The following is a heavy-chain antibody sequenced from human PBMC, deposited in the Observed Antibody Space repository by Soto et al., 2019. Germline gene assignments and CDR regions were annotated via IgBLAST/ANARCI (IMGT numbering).Heavy chain of an antibody. D-gene: IGHD1-1*01. CDR3: AHSADFSGNWNGGSYDV. CDR1: GFSLTTRPVG. Sequence: QITLKESGPPRVKPTQTLTLTCTFSGFSLTTRPVGLGWIRQPPGKALEQLALIYWDDDKRYSPSLMSRLTITKDTSKNQVDLTMTNVDPVDTATYYCAHSADFSGNWNGGSYDVWGQGALVLVSS. V-gene: IGHV2-5*02. CDR2: IYWDDDK. J-gene: IGHJ4*02.